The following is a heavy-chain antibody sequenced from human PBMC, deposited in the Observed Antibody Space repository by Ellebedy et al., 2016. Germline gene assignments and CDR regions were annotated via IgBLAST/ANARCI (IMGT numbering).Heavy chain of an antibody. D-gene: IGHD6-6*01. V-gene: IGHV5-51*01. CDR2: IYPVDSDT. J-gene: IGHJ4*02. CDR3: ARLEGTSSSPPCY. CDR1: GSTFSTYW. Sequence: GGSLRLSCKGSGSTFSTYWIAWVRQMPGKGLEWMGIIYPVDSDTRYSPSFQGHVTISADKSISTAYLQWSSLKASDTAMYYCARLEGTSSSPPCYWGQGTPVTVSS.